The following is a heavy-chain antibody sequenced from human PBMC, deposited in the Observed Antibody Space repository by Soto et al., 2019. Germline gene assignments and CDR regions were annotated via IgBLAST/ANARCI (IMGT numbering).Heavy chain of an antibody. CDR1: GFTFSGYA. Sequence: GGSLRLSCAASGFTFSGYAMIWVRQAPGRGLEWVSSVSGSSSYIYYADSVKGRFTVSRDNANNLVFLQMNGLRPEDTAMYYCARDLRGHYGPWGQGTMVTVSS. J-gene: IGHJ3*01. CDR3: ARDLRGHYGP. D-gene: IGHD4-17*01. V-gene: IGHV3-21*06. CDR2: VSGSSSYI.